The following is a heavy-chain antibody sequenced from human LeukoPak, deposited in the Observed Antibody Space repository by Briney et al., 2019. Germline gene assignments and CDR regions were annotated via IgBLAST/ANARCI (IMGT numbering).Heavy chain of an antibody. CDR3: ARVDEGGYYYYGMDV. Sequence: SETLSLTCTVSAGSISSYYWSWIRQPPGKGLEWIGYIYPSGSTNYNPSLKSRVTISVDTSKNQFSLKLSSVTAADTAVYYCARVDEGGYYYYGMDVWGQGTTVTVSS. CDR1: AGSISSYY. J-gene: IGHJ6*02. V-gene: IGHV4-59*01. D-gene: IGHD3-16*01. CDR2: IYPSGST.